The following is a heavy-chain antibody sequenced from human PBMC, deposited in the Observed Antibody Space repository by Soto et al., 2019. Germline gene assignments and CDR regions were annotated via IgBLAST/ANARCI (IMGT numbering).Heavy chain of an antibody. CDR1: GFTFSSYA. D-gene: IGHD2-2*01. J-gene: IGHJ6*01. V-gene: IGHV3-23*01. Sequence: GVSLRLSCAASGFTFSSYAMSWVRQAPGQGLEWVSAISGSGGSTYYADSVKGRFTISRDNSKNTLYLQMNSLRAEDTAVYYCANDFSTYQPRYYYGMDVWGQGTTVRVSS. CDR3: ANDFSTYQPRYYYGMDV. CDR2: ISGSGGST.